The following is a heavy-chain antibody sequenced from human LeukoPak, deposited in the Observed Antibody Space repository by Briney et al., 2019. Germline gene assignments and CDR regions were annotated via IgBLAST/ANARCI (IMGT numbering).Heavy chain of an antibody. J-gene: IGHJ4*02. Sequence: SETLSLTCGVSNYYISSGSYWSWIRQPPGKGLEWIGSIYHTGSAYYSSSLQSRVTISVDTSKNQFSVKLSSVTAADTAVYYCARGDDRGGISPLDYWGQGTLVTVSS. CDR2: IYHTGSA. D-gene: IGHD3-16*01. CDR3: ARGDDRGGISPLDY. CDR1: NYYISSGSY. V-gene: IGHV4-38-2*01.